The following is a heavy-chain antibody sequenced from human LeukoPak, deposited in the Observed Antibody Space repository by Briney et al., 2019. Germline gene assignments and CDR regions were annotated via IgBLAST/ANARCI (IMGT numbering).Heavy chain of an antibody. V-gene: IGHV1-8*01. Sequence: ASVKVSCRASGYTFTSYDINWVRQATGQGLEWMGWMNPNSGNTGYAQKFQGRVTMTRNTSISTAYMELSSLRSEDTAVYYCARAGAAAGTLNWFDPWGQGTLVTVSS. CDR2: MNPNSGNT. D-gene: IGHD6-13*01. CDR3: ARAGAAAGTLNWFDP. CDR1: GYTFTSYD. J-gene: IGHJ5*02.